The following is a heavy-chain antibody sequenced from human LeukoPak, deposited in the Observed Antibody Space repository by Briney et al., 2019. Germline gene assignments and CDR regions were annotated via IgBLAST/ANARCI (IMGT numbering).Heavy chain of an antibody. CDR2: IYNSGTS. V-gene: IGHV4-59*01. Sequence: SETLSLTCTVSDDSISDYYRGWIRQPPGQGLEWIGYIYNSGTSTYNLSLKSRVTISADTSKNQFSLKLNSMTTADTAVYYCTRGAGWLIDYWGQGILVTGSS. CDR3: TRGAGWLIDY. J-gene: IGHJ4*02. D-gene: IGHD3-16*01. CDR1: DDSISDYY.